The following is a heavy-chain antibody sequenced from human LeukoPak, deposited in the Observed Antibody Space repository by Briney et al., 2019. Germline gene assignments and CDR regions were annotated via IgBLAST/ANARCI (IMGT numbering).Heavy chain of an antibody. CDR3: AREVAYSSFFEAFDI. CDR1: GFTFDNYA. V-gene: IGHV3-23*01. Sequence: GGSLRLSCAASGFTFDNYAMTWVRQAPGKGLEWISSISGSGGSTYHADSVKGRFTISRDNSKNTLFLQMNSLRAEDTAVYYCAREVAYSSFFEAFDIWGQGTMVTVSS. CDR2: ISGSGGST. D-gene: IGHD6-6*01. J-gene: IGHJ3*02.